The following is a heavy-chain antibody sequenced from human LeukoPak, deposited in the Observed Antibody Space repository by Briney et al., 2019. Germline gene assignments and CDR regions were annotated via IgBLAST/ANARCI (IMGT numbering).Heavy chain of an antibody. D-gene: IGHD6-6*01. CDR3: ARAKGRAARRLEDNWFDP. CDR1: GDSISSGSYY. CDR2: IYFSGST. J-gene: IGHJ5*02. Sequence: SETLSLTCTVSGDSISSGSYYWSWIRQPAGKGLEWIGYIYFSGSTYYNPSLKSRVTLSVDTSKNQFSLKLSSVTAADTAVYYCARAKGRAARRLEDNWFDPWGQGTLVTASS. V-gene: IGHV4-61*10.